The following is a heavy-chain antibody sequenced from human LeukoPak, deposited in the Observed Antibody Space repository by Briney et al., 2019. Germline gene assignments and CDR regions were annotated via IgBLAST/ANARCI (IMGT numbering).Heavy chain of an antibody. Sequence: GGSLRLSCTASGFTFGDYAMSWFRQAAGKGLEWVGFIRSKAYGGTTEYAASVKGRFTISRDDSKSIAYLQMNSLKTEDTAVYYCTRERSPRNAFDIWGQGTMVTVSS. CDR3: TRERSPRNAFDI. V-gene: IGHV3-49*03. CDR1: GFTFGDYA. J-gene: IGHJ3*02. CDR2: IRSKAYGGTT.